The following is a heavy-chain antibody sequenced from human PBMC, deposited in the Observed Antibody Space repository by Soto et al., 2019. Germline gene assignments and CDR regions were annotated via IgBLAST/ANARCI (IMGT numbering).Heavy chain of an antibody. CDR1: GGSISSSSYY. CDR3: AAAAPYYYYGMDV. Sequence: SETLSLTCTVSGGSISSSSYYWGWIRQPPGKGLEWIGSIYYSGSTYYNPSLKSRVTISVDTSKNQFSLKLSSVTAADTVVYYCAAAAPYYYYGMDVWGQGTTVTVSS. CDR2: IYYSGST. J-gene: IGHJ6*02. D-gene: IGHD6-13*01. V-gene: IGHV4-39*01.